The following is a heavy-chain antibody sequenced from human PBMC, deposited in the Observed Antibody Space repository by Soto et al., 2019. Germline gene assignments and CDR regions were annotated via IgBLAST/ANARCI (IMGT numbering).Heavy chain of an antibody. CDR2: INAGSGNT. D-gene: IGHD3-16*01. V-gene: IGHV1-3*01. Sequence: GASVKVSCKASGYTFTGYSLTNNVFHWVRQAPGQRLEWMGWINAGSGNTKYSQRLQGRVTMTWDTSASTVHMELSSLRSEDTAVYYCARDLSNYDNVWGRFDPWGQGTLVTVSS. J-gene: IGHJ5*02. CDR1: GYTFTGYSLTNNV. CDR3: ARDLSNYDNVWGRFDP.